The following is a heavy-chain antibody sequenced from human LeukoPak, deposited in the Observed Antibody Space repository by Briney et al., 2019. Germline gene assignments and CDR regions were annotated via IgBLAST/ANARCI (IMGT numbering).Heavy chain of an antibody. CDR3: ARLKDDVTKSDY. CDR1: GFSFSRYW. CDR2: INQDVSRI. V-gene: IGHV3-7*01. Sequence: GGSLRLSCAGSGFSFSRYWMAWVRQAPGKGLEWVASINQDVSRIHYVDSVKGRFTISRDNAKSSLFLQMTSLRVEDTAVYYCARLKDDVTKSDYWGQGTLVTVSS. D-gene: IGHD2-8*01. J-gene: IGHJ4*02.